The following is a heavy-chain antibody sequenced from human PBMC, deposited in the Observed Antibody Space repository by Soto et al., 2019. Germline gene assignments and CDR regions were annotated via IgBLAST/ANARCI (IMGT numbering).Heavy chain of an antibody. Sequence: GESLKISCKGSGYSFTSYWICWVRQMPGKGLEWMGIIYPGDSDTRYSPSFQVQVTISADKSISTAYLQWSSLKASDTDMYYWARPVAAAVPYYFDYWGQGTLVTVSS. D-gene: IGHD6-13*01. CDR1: GYSFTSYW. J-gene: IGHJ4*02. V-gene: IGHV5-51*01. CDR3: ARPVAAAVPYYFDY. CDR2: IYPGDSDT.